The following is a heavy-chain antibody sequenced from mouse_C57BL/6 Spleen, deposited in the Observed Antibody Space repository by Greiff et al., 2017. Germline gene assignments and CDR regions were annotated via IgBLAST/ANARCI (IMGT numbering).Heavy chain of an antibody. J-gene: IGHJ2*01. Sequence: DVMLVESGGGLVKPGGSLKLSCAASGFTFSSYAMSWVRQTPEKRLEWVATISDGGSYTYYPDNVKGRFTISRDNAKNNLYLQMSHLKSEDTAMYYCARWYSNFYFDYWGQGTTLTVSS. CDR3: ARWYSNFYFDY. CDR1: GFTFSSYA. D-gene: IGHD2-5*01. CDR2: ISDGGSYT. V-gene: IGHV5-4*03.